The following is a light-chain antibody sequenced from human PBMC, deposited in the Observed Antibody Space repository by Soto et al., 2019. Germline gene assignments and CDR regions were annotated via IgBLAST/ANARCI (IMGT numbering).Light chain of an antibody. Sequence: PGERATLSCRTSQSVSGYLAWYQQKPGQAPRLLIYGASSRATGIPDRFSGSGSGTDFTLTISRLEPEDFAVYYCQQYGSSPTTFGQGTKVDIK. J-gene: IGKJ1*01. V-gene: IGKV3-20*01. CDR2: GAS. CDR3: QQYGSSPTT. CDR1: QSVSGY.